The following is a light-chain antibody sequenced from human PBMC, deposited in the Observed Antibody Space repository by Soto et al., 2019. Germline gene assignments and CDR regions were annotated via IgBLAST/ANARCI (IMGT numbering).Light chain of an antibody. CDR3: NSYTPRGTHV. CDR2: DVT. CDR1: SSDVGAYKY. J-gene: IGLJ1*01. Sequence: QSALTQPASVSGSPGQSIPISCTGSSSDVGAYKYVSWFQQHPGKAPKLVIYDVTNRASGVSYRFSGSKSGNTASLTISGFQAEDEADYYCNSYTPRGTHVFGTGTKLTV. V-gene: IGLV2-14*03.